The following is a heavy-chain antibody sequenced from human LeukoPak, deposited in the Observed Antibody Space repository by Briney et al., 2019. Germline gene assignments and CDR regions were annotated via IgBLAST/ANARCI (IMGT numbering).Heavy chain of an antibody. J-gene: IGHJ3*02. Sequence: ASVKVSCKASGYSFTSYGIRWVRQAPGQGLEWMGWISVFNGNTKYAQKFQGRATMTTDTSTSTAYMELRSLRSDDTAVYYCAREGPGSGGAFDIWGQGTMVTVSS. CDR1: GYSFTSYG. CDR2: ISVFNGNT. V-gene: IGHV1-18*01. CDR3: AREGPGSGGAFDI. D-gene: IGHD1-26*01.